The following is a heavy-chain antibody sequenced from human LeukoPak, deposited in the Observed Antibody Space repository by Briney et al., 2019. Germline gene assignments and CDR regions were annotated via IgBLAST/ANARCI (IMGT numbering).Heavy chain of an antibody. D-gene: IGHD2-2*01. J-gene: IGHJ5*02. CDR1: GFTFSYYS. CDR2: ISSSSSYK. Sequence: GGSLRLSCAASGFTFSYYSMNWVRQAPGKGLEWVSSISSSSSYKHYADSVKGRFTISRDNAKNSLFLQMNSLRAEDTAVYYCAGLDIVIVAAAIDDPWGQGTFVIVSS. CDR3: AGLDIVIVAAAIDDP. V-gene: IGHV3-21*01.